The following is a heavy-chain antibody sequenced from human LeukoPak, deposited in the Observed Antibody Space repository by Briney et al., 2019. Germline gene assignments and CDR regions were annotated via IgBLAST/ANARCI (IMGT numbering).Heavy chain of an antibody. J-gene: IGHJ6*02. CDR1: GGTFGSYA. V-gene: IGHV1-69*01. Sequence: ASVKVYCKASGGTFGSYAISWVRQAPGQGLEWMGGIIPIFGTANYAQKFQGRVTITADESTSTAYMELSSLRSEDTAVYYCASDGKSSSWYNYYYGMDVWGQGTTVTVSS. D-gene: IGHD6-13*01. CDR2: IIPIFGTA. CDR3: ASDGKSSSWYNYYYGMDV.